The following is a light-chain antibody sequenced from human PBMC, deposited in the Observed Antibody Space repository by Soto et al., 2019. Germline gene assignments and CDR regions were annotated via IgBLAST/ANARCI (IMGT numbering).Light chain of an antibody. V-gene: IGLV1-44*01. Sequence: QSVLTQPPSASGTPGQRVTISCSGSSFNIGNNHVNWCQHLPGTAPKLLTYGNNQRPSGVPDRFSGSKSGTSASLAISGLQPEDEADYYCAVWDDSLNGRVFGGGTKLTVL. CDR3: AVWDDSLNGRV. CDR1: SFNIGNNH. CDR2: GNN. J-gene: IGLJ2*01.